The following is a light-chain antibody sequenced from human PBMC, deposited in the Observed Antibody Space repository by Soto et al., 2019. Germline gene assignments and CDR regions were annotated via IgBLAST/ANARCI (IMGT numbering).Light chain of an antibody. V-gene: IGKV1-39*01. CDR2: GAS. CDR3: QQSFSTLLS. J-gene: IGKJ4*01. CDR1: QSISGY. Sequence: DIQVTQSPPSLSAFVGDRVTTTCRTSQSISGYLNWYQQKPGKAPKLLISGASTLQSGVPSRFIGRGSGTDFTLAISSLQPEDVATYYCQQSFSTLLSFGGGTKVDIK.